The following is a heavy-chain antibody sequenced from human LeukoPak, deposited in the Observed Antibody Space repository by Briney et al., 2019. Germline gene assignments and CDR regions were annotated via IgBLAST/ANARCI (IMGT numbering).Heavy chain of an antibody. Sequence: PGGSLRLSCAASGFTISSYYMAWVRQAPGKGLEWVSVIYHSGNTDYADSVKGRFTISRDNSKNTVYLQMSSLRAEDTAVYYCARVAIVSGGKPSRFLDVWGHGTTVSVSS. V-gene: IGHV3-53*01. CDR1: GFTISSYY. D-gene: IGHD2/OR15-2a*01. J-gene: IGHJ6*02. CDR2: IYHSGNT. CDR3: ARVAIVSGGKPSRFLDV.